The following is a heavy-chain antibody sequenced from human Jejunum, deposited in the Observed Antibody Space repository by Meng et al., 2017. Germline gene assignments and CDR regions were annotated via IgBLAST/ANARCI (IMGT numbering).Heavy chain of an antibody. CDR3: ARGVLERYFDY. D-gene: IGHD3-10*01. V-gene: IGHV4-4*02. Sequence: HVPLQGSGPGLVKPSATLSLTCAVSGDFTSSSDRWTWVRQAPGRGLEWIGEVWHSGATYYNPSLESRLTISIDTSNNRFSLELSSATAADTAVYYCARGVLERYFDYWGQGALVTVSS. CDR2: VWHSGAT. J-gene: IGHJ4*02. CDR1: GDFTSSSDR.